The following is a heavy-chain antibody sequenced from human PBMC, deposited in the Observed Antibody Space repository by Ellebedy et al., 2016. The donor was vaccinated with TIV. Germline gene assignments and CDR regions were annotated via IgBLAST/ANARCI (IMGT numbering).Heavy chain of an antibody. Sequence: MPSETLSLTCTVSGGSISSYSWSWIRQPAGEGLEWIGRIFTSGSTNFNPSLKSRVTMSVDTSKNQFSLKLSSVTAADTAVYYCARRQAYGDYEYTLDIWGQGTMVTVSS. J-gene: IGHJ3*02. V-gene: IGHV4-4*07. CDR3: ARRQAYGDYEYTLDI. D-gene: IGHD4-17*01. CDR1: GGSISSYS. CDR2: IFTSGST.